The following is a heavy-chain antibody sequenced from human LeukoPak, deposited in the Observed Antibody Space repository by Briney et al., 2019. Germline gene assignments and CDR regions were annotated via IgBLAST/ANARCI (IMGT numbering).Heavy chain of an antibody. D-gene: IGHD5-18*01. CDR1: GFSLGNYW. J-gene: IGHJ4*02. V-gene: IGHV3-7*05. Sequence: GGSLRLSCAVSGFSLGNYWMSWVRQTPGKGLEWVANIKQDGSEKHYVDSVKGRFAISRDNAKDSLYLQMNSLRIEDTAVYYCATSGYNFDYWGQGTLITVSS. CDR3: ATSGYNFDY. CDR2: IKQDGSEK.